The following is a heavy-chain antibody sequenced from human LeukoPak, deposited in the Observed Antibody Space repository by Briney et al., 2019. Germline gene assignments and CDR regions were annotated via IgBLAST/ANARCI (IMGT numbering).Heavy chain of an antibody. V-gene: IGHV4-39*07. Sequence: PSETLSLTCTVSGGSISSSSYYWGWIRQPPGKGLEWIGSIYYSGSTYYNPSLKSRVTISVDTSKNQFSLRLHSVTAADTAVYYCARSGNYRQYSYYIDVWGKGTTVIVSS. D-gene: IGHD4-11*01. J-gene: IGHJ6*03. CDR2: IYYSGST. CDR3: ARSGNYRQYSYYIDV. CDR1: GGSISSSSYY.